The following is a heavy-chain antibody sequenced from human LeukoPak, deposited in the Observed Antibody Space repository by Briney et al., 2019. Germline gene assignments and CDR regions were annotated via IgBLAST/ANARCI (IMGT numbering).Heavy chain of an antibody. CDR3: ARGYYYDSSPVAFDI. J-gene: IGHJ3*02. CDR2: IYYSGST. V-gene: IGHV4-59*01. D-gene: IGHD3-22*01. CDR1: GGSISSYY. Sequence: SETLSLTCTVSGGSISSYYWSWIRQPPGKGLEWIGYIYYSGSTNYNPSLKSRVTISVDTSKNQFSLKLSSVTAADTAVYYCARGYYYDSSPVAFDIWGQGTVVTVSS.